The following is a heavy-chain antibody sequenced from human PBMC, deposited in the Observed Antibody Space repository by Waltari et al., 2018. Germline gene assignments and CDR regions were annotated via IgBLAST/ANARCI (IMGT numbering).Heavy chain of an antibody. CDR2: ISSSGSTI. Sequence: EVQLVESGGGLVQPGGSLRLSCAASGFTFSSYEMNWFRQAPGKGLEWVSYISSSGSTIYYADSVKGRFTISRDNAKNSLYLQMNSLRAEDTAVYYCARSNSDDAFDIWGQGTMVTVSS. CDR3: ARSNSDDAFDI. V-gene: IGHV3-48*03. CDR1: GFTFSSYE. D-gene: IGHD2-21*01. J-gene: IGHJ3*02.